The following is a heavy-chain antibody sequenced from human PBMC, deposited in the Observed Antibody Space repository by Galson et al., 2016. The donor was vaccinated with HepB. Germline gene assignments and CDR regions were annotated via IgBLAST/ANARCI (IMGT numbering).Heavy chain of an antibody. D-gene: IGHD3-22*01. CDR2: IDWDGDK. J-gene: IGHJ4*02. CDR1: GFSLSTSGMC. CDR3: ARIYYDTCGGQGGSFDF. V-gene: IGHV2-70*11. Sequence: LVKPTQTLTLTCTFSGFSLSTSGMCVSWIRQPPGKALEWLARIDWDGDKYYSTSLETRLTISKDTSKNQVVLTMTNMDPVDTATYYCARIYYDTCGGQGGSFDFWGQGTLVTVSS.